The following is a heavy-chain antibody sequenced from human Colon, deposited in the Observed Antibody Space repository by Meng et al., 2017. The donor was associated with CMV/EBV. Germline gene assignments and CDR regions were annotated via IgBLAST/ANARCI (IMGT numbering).Heavy chain of an antibody. J-gene: IGHJ4*02. D-gene: IGHD6-19*01. V-gene: IGHV4-61*01. Sequence: VSGGSVNRGSYYWTWIRQPPGKGLEWIGYISYSGNTNYNPSLKSRLTIEVDTSRNQFSLKLTSVSAADTAMYYCARETSGWSTGIAYWGQGTLVTVSS. CDR3: ARETSGWSTGIAY. CDR2: ISYSGNT. CDR1: GGSVNRGSYY.